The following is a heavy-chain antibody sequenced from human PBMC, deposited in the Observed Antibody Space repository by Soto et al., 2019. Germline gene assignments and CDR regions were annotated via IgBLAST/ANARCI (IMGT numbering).Heavy chain of an antibody. Sequence: PGGSLRLSCAASGFTFSSYAMSWVRQAPGKGLEWVSAISGSGGSTYYADSVKGRFTISRDNSKNTLYLQMNSLRAEDTAVYYCAKVVAVAGTKSYYYYGMDVWGQGATVTVSS. CDR3: AKVVAVAGTKSYYYYGMDV. CDR2: ISGSGGST. CDR1: GFTFSSYA. J-gene: IGHJ6*02. D-gene: IGHD6-19*01. V-gene: IGHV3-23*01.